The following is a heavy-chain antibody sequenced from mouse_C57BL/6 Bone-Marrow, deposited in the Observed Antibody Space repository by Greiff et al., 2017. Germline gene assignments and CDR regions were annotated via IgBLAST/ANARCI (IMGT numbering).Heavy chain of an antibody. CDR1: GYTFTSYW. V-gene: IGHV1-50*01. J-gene: IGHJ3*01. CDR3: AGIAGSAWFAY. D-gene: IGHD1-1*01. CDR2: IDPSDSYT. Sequence: QVHVKQSGAELVKPGASVKLSCKASGYTFTSYWMQWVKQRPGQGLEWIGEIDPSDSYTNYNQKFKGKATLTVDTSSSTAYMQLSSLTSEDSAVYYCAGIAGSAWFAYWGQGTLVTVSA.